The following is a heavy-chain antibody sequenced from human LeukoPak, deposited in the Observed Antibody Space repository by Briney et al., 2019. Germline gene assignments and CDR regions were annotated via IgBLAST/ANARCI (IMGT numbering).Heavy chain of an antibody. Sequence: GESLKISCAASGFTVTTNYMTWVRQAPGKGLEWVSIIYSGGYTDYADSVKGRFTISRDNSKNTLDLQMNSLRAEDTAVYYCARRLEYSGSKGVFDYWGQGTLVTVSS. CDR2: IYSGGYT. V-gene: IGHV3-66*01. CDR3: ARRLEYSGSKGVFDY. D-gene: IGHD1-26*01. CDR1: GFTVTTNY. J-gene: IGHJ4*02.